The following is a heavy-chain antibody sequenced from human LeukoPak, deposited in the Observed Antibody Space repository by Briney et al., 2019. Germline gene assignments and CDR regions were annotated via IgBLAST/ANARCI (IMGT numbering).Heavy chain of an antibody. CDR1: GGSISSSSYY. V-gene: IGHV4-39*01. Sequence: SETLSLTCAVSGGSISSSSYYWGWIRQPPGKGLEWIGSIYYSGSTYYNPSLKSRVTISVDTSKNQFSLKLSSVTAADTAVYYCARHPRLMVYANSYYFDYWGQGTLVTVSS. D-gene: IGHD2-8*01. J-gene: IGHJ4*02. CDR2: IYYSGST. CDR3: ARHPRLMVYANSYYFDY.